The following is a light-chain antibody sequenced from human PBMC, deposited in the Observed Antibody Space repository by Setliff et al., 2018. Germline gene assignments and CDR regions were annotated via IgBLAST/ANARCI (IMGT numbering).Light chain of an antibody. J-gene: IGLJ1*01. V-gene: IGLV2-11*01. Sequence: SVLTQPRSVSGSPGRSVTISCTGTSSDVGAYNYVSWYQQHPGKVPKLMIYDVRKRPSGVPDRFSGSKSGNTASLTISGLQAEDEADYYCCSYTGFSYVFGSGTRSPS. CDR1: SSDVGAYNY. CDR3: CSYTGFSYV. CDR2: DVR.